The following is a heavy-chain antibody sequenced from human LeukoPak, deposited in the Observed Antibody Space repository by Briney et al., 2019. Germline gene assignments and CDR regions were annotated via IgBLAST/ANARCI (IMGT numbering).Heavy chain of an antibody. V-gene: IGHV3-72*01. CDR2: TRNKANSYTT. D-gene: IGHD6-13*01. CDR1: GFTFSDHY. J-gene: IGHJ3*02. Sequence: GGSLRLSCAASGFTFSDHYMDWVRQAPGKGLEWVGRTRNKANSYTTEYAASVKGRFTISRDDSKNSLYLQMNSLKTEDTAVYYCARRRRIAGGVKEDAFDIWGQGTMVTVSS. CDR3: ARRRRIAGGVKEDAFDI.